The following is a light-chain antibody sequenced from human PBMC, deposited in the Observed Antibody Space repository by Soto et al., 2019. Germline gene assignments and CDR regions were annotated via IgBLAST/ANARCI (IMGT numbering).Light chain of an antibody. CDR2: DAS. CDR1: QSISSW. J-gene: IGKJ1*01. Sequence: DIQMTQSPSTLSASVGDRVTITCRASQSISSWLAWYQQKPGKAPKLLIYDASSLESGVPSRFSGSGSGTEFTLTISSLQPDDFATYSCQQYNRSPSTFGQGTKVEIK. V-gene: IGKV1-5*01. CDR3: QQYNRSPST.